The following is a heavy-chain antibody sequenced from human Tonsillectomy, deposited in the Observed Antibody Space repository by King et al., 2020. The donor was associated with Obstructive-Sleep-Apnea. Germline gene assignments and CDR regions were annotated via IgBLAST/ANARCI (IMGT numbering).Heavy chain of an antibody. CDR1: GYSISSGYY. V-gene: IGHV4-38-2*02. J-gene: IGHJ4*02. CDR3: ARVPRSFDY. Sequence: QLQESGPGLVKPSETLSLTCTVSGYSISSGYYWGWIRQPPGKGLEWIGSIDHRGNTYYNPSLKSRVTISLDSSKNQFSLKLSSVTAADTAVYYCARVPRSFDYWGQGTLVTVSS. CDR2: IDHRGNT.